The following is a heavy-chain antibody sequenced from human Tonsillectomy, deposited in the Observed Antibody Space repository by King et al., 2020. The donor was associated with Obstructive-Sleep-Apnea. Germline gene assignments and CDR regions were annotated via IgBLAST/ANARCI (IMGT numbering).Heavy chain of an antibody. Sequence: QLVQSGGGLVKPGGSLRLSCAASGFTFTDAWMSWVRQVPGKGLEWVCRIKSKGDRGTTDYTAPGRDTFTISRDDTKNMLYLQMNSLKTDDTAVYYCARLRLPDYWGQGTLVPVSS. CDR1: GFTFTDAW. CDR3: ARLRLPDY. J-gene: IGHJ4*02. CDR2: IKSKGDRGTT. V-gene: IGHV3-15*01.